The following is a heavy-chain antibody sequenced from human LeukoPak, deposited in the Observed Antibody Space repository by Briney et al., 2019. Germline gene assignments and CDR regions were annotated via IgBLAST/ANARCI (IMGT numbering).Heavy chain of an antibody. D-gene: IGHD3-22*01. Sequence: GGSLRLSCAASGFTFSSYGMSWVRQAPGKGLEWVSAISGSGGSTYYADSVKGRFTISRDNSKNTLYLQMNSLRAEDTAVYYCAKDVTYYYDSSGEGDAFDIWGQGTMVTVSS. V-gene: IGHV3-23*01. CDR2: ISGSGGST. CDR3: AKDVTYYYDSSGEGDAFDI. J-gene: IGHJ3*02. CDR1: GFTFSSYG.